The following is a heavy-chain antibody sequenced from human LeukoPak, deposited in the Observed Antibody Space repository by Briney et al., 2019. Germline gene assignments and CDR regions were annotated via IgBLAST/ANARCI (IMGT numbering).Heavy chain of an antibody. CDR3: ARDGPMYCSSTSCYGPYYYGMDV. D-gene: IGHD2-2*01. CDR1: GFSFSTQR. V-gene: IGHV3-74*01. CDR2: INIDERIT. Sequence: TGGSLRLSCAASGFSFSTQRMHWVRQAPGKGLVWVSYINIDERITGYADSVKGRFTISRDNAKNSLYLQMNSLRAEDTAVYYCARDGPMYCSSTSCYGPYYYGMDVWGQGTTVTVSS. J-gene: IGHJ6*02.